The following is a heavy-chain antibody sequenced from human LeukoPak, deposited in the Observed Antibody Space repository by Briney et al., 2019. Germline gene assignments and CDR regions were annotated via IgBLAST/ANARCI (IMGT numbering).Heavy chain of an antibody. Sequence: GESLKISCKGSGYSFTSYWIGWVRQMPGKGLEWMGIIYPGDSDTRYSPSFQGQVTISADKSISTAYLQWSSLKASDTAMYYCARHRSYCGGDCPYGMDVWGQGTTVTVSS. V-gene: IGHV5-51*01. CDR2: IYPGDSDT. CDR3: ARHRSYCGGDCPYGMDV. D-gene: IGHD2-21*02. CDR1: GYSFTSYW. J-gene: IGHJ6*02.